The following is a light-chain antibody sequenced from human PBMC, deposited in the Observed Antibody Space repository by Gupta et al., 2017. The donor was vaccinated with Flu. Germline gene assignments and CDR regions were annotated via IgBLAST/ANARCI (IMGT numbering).Light chain of an antibody. CDR3: QQDGNTPRGGFT. Sequence: SCSPGERSTLSCRASQSVSYSYLAWYQQKPGQAPRLLIYGAASRAIGIPDRFSGSGSGTDFTLTISRLEPEDFALYYCQQDGNTPRGGFTFGPGTKVDIK. CDR2: GAA. V-gene: IGKV3-20*01. CDR1: QSVSYSY. J-gene: IGKJ3*01.